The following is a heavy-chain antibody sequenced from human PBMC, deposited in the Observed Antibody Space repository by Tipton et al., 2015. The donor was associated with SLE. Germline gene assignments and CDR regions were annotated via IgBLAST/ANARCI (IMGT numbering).Heavy chain of an antibody. CDR2: ISVYNGNT. CDR1: GGTFSSYG. J-gene: IGHJ4*02. CDR3: ALRWPDTWTTVY. D-gene: IGHD5-12*01. V-gene: IGHV1-18*01. Sequence: QVQLVQSGPEVKKPGSSVKVSCKASGGTFSSYGISWVRQAPGQGLEWMGWISVYNGNTNYAQKLQGRVTMTTDTSTSTAYMELRSLRSDDTAVYYCALRWPDTWTTVYWGQGTLVTVSS.